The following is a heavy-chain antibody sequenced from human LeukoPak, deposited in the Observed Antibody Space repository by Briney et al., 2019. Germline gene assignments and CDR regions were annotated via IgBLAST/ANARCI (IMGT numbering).Heavy chain of an antibody. Sequence: PGASLRLSCAASGFPLINNYMSWLRQAPGKGLEWGSVIYGGGSTLDADSVRGRFTISTDYSKNTLYLQMNRLRVECTAVYYCARDMGFGDLMGYWGQGTLVTVSS. CDR3: ARDMGFGDLMGY. V-gene: IGHV3-53*01. D-gene: IGHD3-10*01. CDR2: IYGGGST. CDR1: GFPLINNY. J-gene: IGHJ4*02.